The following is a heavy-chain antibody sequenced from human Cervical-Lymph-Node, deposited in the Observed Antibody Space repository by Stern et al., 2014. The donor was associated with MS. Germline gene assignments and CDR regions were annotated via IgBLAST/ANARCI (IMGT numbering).Heavy chain of an antibody. CDR3: ARDHYESSGPTRYFDW. CDR1: GVTFSSSA. Sequence: VQLVESGAEVKKPGSSVKVSCKASGVTFSSSAISWVRQAPGQGLEWMGGIIPIFGTARYAQKFQDRVTITADKSTTTAYMELSILRSDDTAVYYCARDHYESSGPTRYFDWWGQGTLVTVSS. D-gene: IGHD3-22*01. J-gene: IGHJ4*02. V-gene: IGHV1-69*06. CDR2: IIPIFGTA.